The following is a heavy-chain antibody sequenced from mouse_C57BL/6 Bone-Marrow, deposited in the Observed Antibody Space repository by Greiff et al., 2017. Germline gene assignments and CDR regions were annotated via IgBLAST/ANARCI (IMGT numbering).Heavy chain of an antibody. Sequence: EVHLVESGGGLVKPGGSLKLSCAASGFTFSDYGMHWVRQAPEKGLEWVAYISSGSSTIYYADTVKGRFTISRDNAKNTLFLQMTSLRSEDTAMYYCARAGGNYPLAYWGQGTLVTVSA. CDR1: GFTFSDYG. D-gene: IGHD2-1*01. CDR3: ARAGGNYPLAY. V-gene: IGHV5-17*01. CDR2: ISSGSSTI. J-gene: IGHJ3*01.